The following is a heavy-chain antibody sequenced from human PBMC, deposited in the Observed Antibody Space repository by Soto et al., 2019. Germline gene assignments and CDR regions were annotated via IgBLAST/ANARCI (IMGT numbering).Heavy chain of an antibody. CDR1: GFTFSSYS. J-gene: IGHJ4*02. V-gene: IGHV3-21*01. Sequence: GGSLRLSCAASGFTFSSYSMNWVRQAPGKGLEWVSSISSSSSYIYYADSVKGRFTISRDNAKNSLYLQMNSLRAEDTAVYYCASIVGAPYYFDYWGQGTLVTVSS. D-gene: IGHD1-26*01. CDR3: ASIVGAPYYFDY. CDR2: ISSSSSYI.